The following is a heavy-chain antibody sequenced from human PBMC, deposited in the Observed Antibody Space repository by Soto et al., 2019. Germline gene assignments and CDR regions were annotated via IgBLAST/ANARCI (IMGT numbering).Heavy chain of an antibody. J-gene: IGHJ6*02. CDR3: ARDKDRQQLGGNYYYSLDV. Sequence: QVQLVQSGAEVKKPGSSVKVSCKASGGTFSTSAISWVRQAPGQGLEWVGGIMPVFATPDYAQKFQGRVTMTADESTTTAYLELTSLRTDDTAVYYCARDKDRQQLGGNYYYSLDVWGQGTAITVSS. V-gene: IGHV1-69*12. CDR1: GGTFSTSA. CDR2: IMPVFATP. D-gene: IGHD3-3*02.